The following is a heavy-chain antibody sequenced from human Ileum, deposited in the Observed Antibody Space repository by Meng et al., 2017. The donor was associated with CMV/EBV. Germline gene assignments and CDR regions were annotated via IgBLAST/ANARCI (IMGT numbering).Heavy chain of an antibody. CDR1: GYPFPRYH. Sequence: KVSCKASGYPFPRYHINWVRQATGQGLEWMGRMNPNSGDTDYAQKFQGRVTITRDTSITTAYMELSRLTSEDTAVYYCARGWGTTWPWGQGTLVTVSS. J-gene: IGHJ5*02. V-gene: IGHV1-8*03. D-gene: IGHD3-16*01. CDR2: MNPNSGDT. CDR3: ARGWGTTWP.